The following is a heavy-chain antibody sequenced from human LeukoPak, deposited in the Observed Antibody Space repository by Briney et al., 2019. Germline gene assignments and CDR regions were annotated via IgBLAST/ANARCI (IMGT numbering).Heavy chain of an antibody. CDR2: IYYSGST. CDR1: GGSISSYY. J-gene: IGHJ5*02. CDR3: ASQIPAADMGSFAP. V-gene: IGHV4-59*01. D-gene: IGHD2-2*01. Sequence: SETLSLTCTVSGGSISSYYWSWIRQPPGKGLEWIGYIYYSGSTNYNPSLKSRVTISVDTSKNQFSLKLSSVTAADTAVYYCASQIPAADMGSFAPWGQGTLVTVSS.